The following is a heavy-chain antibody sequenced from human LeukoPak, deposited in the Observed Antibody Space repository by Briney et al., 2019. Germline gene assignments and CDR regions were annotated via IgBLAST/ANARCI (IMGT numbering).Heavy chain of an antibody. Sequence: PAGSLRLSCAASGFTFSSYGMSWVRQAPGKGLEWVSAISGSGGSTYYADSVKGRFTISRDNSKNPLYLQMNSLRAEDTAVYYCAREGSYGPFDYWGQGTLVTVSS. D-gene: IGHD5-18*01. J-gene: IGHJ4*02. CDR1: GFTFSSYG. CDR3: AREGSYGPFDY. CDR2: ISGSGGST. V-gene: IGHV3-23*01.